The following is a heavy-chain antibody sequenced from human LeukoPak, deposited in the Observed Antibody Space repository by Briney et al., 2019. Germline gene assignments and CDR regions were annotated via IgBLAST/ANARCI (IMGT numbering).Heavy chain of an antibody. CDR1: GYTFTGYY. V-gene: IGHV1-2*02. Sequence: ASVKVSCKASGYTFTGYYMHWVRQPPGQGLEWMGWINPNSGGTNYAQKFQGRVTMTRDTSISTAYMELSRLRSDDTAVYYCARDLIAAAGILWFDPWGQGTLVTVSS. CDR3: ARDLIAAAGILWFDP. D-gene: IGHD6-13*01. J-gene: IGHJ5*02. CDR2: INPNSGGT.